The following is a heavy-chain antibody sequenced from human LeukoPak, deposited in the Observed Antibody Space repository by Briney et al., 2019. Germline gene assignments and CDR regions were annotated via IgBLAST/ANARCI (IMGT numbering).Heavy chain of an antibody. CDR3: ARDRRGSFGVGVNGY. CDR1: GGSISSGGYY. Sequence: SETLSLTCTVSGGSISSGGYYWSWIRQHAGKGLEWIGYIYYSGSTYYNPSLKSRVTISVDTSKNQFSLKLSSVTAADTAVYYCARDRRGSFGVGVNGYLGQGTLVTVSS. CDR2: IYYSGST. J-gene: IGHJ4*02. D-gene: IGHD3-3*01. V-gene: IGHV4-31*03.